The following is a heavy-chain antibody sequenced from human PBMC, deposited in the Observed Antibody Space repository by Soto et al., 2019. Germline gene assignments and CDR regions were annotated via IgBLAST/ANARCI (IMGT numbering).Heavy chain of an antibody. Sequence: PGGSLRLSCVASGSSVSTFGMNWVRQAPGEGLEWVAYISSSSTTIFYGGSVKGRFTASRDNAENSMYLEMNNLRVEDTAIYYCARDKGGSVAGFNWFDPWGHGTLVTVSS. V-gene: IGHV3-48*01. CDR3: ARDKGGSVAGFNWFDP. J-gene: IGHJ5*02. CDR1: GSSVSTFG. D-gene: IGHD6-19*01. CDR2: ISSSSTTI.